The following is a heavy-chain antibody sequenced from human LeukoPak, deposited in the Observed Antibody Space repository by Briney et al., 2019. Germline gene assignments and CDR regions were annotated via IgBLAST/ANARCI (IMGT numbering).Heavy chain of an antibody. CDR1: GFTFTNYA. Sequence: GGSLRLSCATSGFTFTNYAMNWVRQAPGKGLEWVSAVTGPGDTTYYADSVKGRFFMSRGDSKTTEYLQMNSLRAEDTAIYYCAKGVEIDLWGQGTLVTVSS. V-gene: IGHV3-23*01. J-gene: IGHJ5*02. CDR3: AKGVEIDL. D-gene: IGHD3-16*01. CDR2: VTGPGDTT.